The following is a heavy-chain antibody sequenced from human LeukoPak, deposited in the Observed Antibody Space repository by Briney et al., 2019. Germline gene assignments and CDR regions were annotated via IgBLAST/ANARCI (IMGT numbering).Heavy chain of an antibody. CDR1: GYTFTSYY. Sequence: ASVKVSCKASGYTFTSYYMHWVRQAPGQGLEWMGIINPSGGTTRHAQRFQGRVTMTRDTSTSTVYMELSSLRSEDTAVYYCARTRGYSDYELDYWGQGTLVTVSS. CDR3: ARTRGYSDYELDY. V-gene: IGHV1-46*01. J-gene: IGHJ4*02. D-gene: IGHD5-12*01. CDR2: INPSGGTT.